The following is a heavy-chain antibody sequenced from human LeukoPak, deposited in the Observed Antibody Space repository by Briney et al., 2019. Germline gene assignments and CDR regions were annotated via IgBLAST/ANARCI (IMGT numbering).Heavy chain of an antibody. CDR3: ARAACSWSCFDY. J-gene: IGHJ4*02. Sequence: GASVKVSCTASGYTFTSYAIQWVRQAPGQRLEWAGFILTGNGNTKYSQKFQDRVTITRDTSTNTVYMELSSLRSEDTAVYYCARAACSWSCFDYWGQGILVTVSS. V-gene: IGHV1-3*04. CDR1: GYTFTSYA. CDR2: ILTGNGNT. D-gene: IGHD2-15*01.